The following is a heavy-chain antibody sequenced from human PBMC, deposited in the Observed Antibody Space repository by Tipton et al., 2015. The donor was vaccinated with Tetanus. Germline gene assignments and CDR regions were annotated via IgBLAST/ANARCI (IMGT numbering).Heavy chain of an antibody. D-gene: IGHD2-15*01. CDR2: SWYDGTDK. J-gene: IGHJ4*02. Sequence: SLRLSCAASGFIFSSYGIHWVRQAPGKGLEWVAVSWYDGTDKYYADSVKGRFTISRDNSKNTLYLQMNSLRAGDTAVYYCAREADCSGGSCFSGDFDNWGQGTHVPVSS. CDR1: GFIFSSYG. V-gene: IGHV3-33*01. CDR3: AREADCSGGSCFSGDFDN.